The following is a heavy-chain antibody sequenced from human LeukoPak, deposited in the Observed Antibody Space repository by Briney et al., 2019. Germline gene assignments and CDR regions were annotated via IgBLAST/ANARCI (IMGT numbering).Heavy chain of an antibody. J-gene: IGHJ4*02. D-gene: IGHD3-22*01. CDR2: INSDGINT. CDR3: ARDNSGSIDY. Sequence: HPGGSLRLSCAASGFTFSNYWMHWVRQAPGKGLVWVSRINSDGINTSYADSVKGRFTISRDNAKNTLNLQMNSLRAEDTAVYYCARDNSGSIDYWGQGTLVTVSS. CDR1: GFTFSNYW. V-gene: IGHV3-74*01.